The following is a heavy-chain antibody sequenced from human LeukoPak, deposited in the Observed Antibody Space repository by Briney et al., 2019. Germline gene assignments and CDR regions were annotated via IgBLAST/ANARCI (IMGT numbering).Heavy chain of an antibody. J-gene: IGHJ4*02. D-gene: IGHD5-12*01. Sequence: GESLKISCKGSGYIFTDYWITWVRQMPGKGLEWMGIAYPSNSETRYSPSFQGQVTISADKSITTACLQWSSLKASDTAIYYCARARYSASDTQGFDYWGQGTLVTVSS. V-gene: IGHV5-51*01. CDR2: AYPSNSET. CDR3: ARARYSASDTQGFDY. CDR1: GYIFTDYW.